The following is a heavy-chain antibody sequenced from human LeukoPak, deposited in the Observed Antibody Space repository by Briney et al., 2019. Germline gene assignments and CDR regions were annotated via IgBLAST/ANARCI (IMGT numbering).Heavy chain of an antibody. CDR2: INTNTGNP. D-gene: IGHD3-16*01. CDR3: ARHFRDVFASTNAFDY. V-gene: IGHV7-4-1*02. CDR1: GYTFTTYG. J-gene: IGHJ4*02. Sequence: ASVKVSCKASGYTFTTYGMNWVRQAPGQGLEWMGWINTNTGNPTYAQGFTGRFVFSLDTSVSTAYLQISSLKAEDTAVYYCARHFRDVFASTNAFDYWGQGSLVTVSS.